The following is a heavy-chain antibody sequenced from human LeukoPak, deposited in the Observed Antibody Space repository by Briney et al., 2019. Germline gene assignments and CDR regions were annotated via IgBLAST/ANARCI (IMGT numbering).Heavy chain of an antibody. Sequence: ASVKVSCKASGYTFINYGISWVRQAPGQGLEWMGWISAYNGNTDYAQKFQGRVTMTTDTSTTTAYMELRSLRSDDTAVYYCGRVGLGSGSSTYYYYYYMDVWGKGTTVTVSS. D-gene: IGHD3-10*01. CDR2: ISAYNGNT. CDR1: GYTFINYG. CDR3: GRVGLGSGSSTYYYYYYMDV. J-gene: IGHJ6*03. V-gene: IGHV1-18*01.